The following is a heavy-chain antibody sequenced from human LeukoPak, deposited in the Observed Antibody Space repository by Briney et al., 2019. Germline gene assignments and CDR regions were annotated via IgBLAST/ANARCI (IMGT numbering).Heavy chain of an antibody. Sequence: GASVKVSCKASGYSFRDFYMHWVRQVPGQGPEWMGWLNPNTGNTGLAQKFQGRVTLTRDTSLTTAYMDLYRLTSDDTAVYYCASPSNWDYDASFDYWGQGTLVTVSS. V-gene: IGHV1-2*02. CDR2: LNPNTGNT. CDR3: ASPSNWDYDASFDY. D-gene: IGHD6-13*01. CDR1: GYSFRDFY. J-gene: IGHJ4*02.